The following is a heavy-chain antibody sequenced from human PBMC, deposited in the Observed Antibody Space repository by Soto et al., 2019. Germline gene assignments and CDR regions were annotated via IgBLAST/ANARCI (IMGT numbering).Heavy chain of an antibody. V-gene: IGHV3-74*01. CDR1: GFTFSSFW. D-gene: IGHD3-10*01. J-gene: IGHJ4*02. CDR3: AKRGVDTFGLSY. CDR2: INTDGSST. Sequence: EVQLVESGGGLVQPGGSLRLSCALSGFTFSSFWMHWVRQAPGEGLVWVSRINTDGSSTSYADSVKGRFTISRDNAKNTLYLQMNSLRVEDTARYYCAKRGVDTFGLSYWGQGTLVTVSS.